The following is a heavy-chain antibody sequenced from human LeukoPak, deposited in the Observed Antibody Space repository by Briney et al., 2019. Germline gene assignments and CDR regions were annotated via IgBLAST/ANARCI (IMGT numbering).Heavy chain of an antibody. V-gene: IGHV3-33*01. D-gene: IGHD4-17*01. J-gene: IGHJ6*02. CDR2: IWYDGSNK. Sequence: PGRSLRLSCAASGFTFSSYGMHWVRQAPGKGLEWVAVIWYDGSNKYYADSVKGRYTISRDNSKNTLYLQMNSLRAEDTAVYYCARNDYGDYEDYYGMDVWGQGTTVTVSS. CDR3: ARNDYGDYEDYYGMDV. CDR1: GFTFSSYG.